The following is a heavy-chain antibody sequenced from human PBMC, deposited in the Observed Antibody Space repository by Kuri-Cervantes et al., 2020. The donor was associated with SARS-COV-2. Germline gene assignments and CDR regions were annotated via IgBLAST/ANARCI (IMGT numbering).Heavy chain of an antibody. J-gene: IGHJ6*03. CDR2: IYYSGST. D-gene: IGHD2-15*01. V-gene: IGHV4-59*01. CDR3: ARLVVAATLYYYYYMDV. CDR1: GGSFSGYY. Sequence: SETLSLTCAVYGGSFSGYYWSWIRQPPGKGLEWIGYIYYSGSTNYNPSLKSRVTISVDTSKNQFSLKLSSVTAADTAVYYCARLVVAATLYYYYYMDVWGKGTTVTVSS.